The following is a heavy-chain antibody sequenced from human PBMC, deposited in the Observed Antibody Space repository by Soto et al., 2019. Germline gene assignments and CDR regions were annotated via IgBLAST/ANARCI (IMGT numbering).Heavy chain of an antibody. CDR1: GGSISSYY. D-gene: IGHD3-16*01. Sequence: PSETLSLTCTVSGGSISSYYWSWIRQPPGKGLEWIGYIYYSGSTNYNPSLKSRVTISVDTSKNQFSLKLSSVTAADTAVYYCARAGNGIMAGNWFDPWGQGTLVTVSS. CDR3: ARAGNGIMAGNWFDP. J-gene: IGHJ5*02. CDR2: IYYSGST. V-gene: IGHV4-59*01.